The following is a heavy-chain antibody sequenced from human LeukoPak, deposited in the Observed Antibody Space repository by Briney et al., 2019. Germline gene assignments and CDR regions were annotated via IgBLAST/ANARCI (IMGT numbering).Heavy chain of an antibody. CDR3: ARDRITMIVLAPVGFDP. D-gene: IGHD3-22*01. CDR1: GYTFTSYG. Sequence: ASVKVSCKASGYTFTSYGISWVRQARGQGLEWMGWISAYNGNTNYAQKLQGRVTMTTDTSTSTAYMELRSLRSDDTAVYYCARDRITMIVLAPVGFDPWGQGTLVTVSS. CDR2: ISAYNGNT. J-gene: IGHJ5*02. V-gene: IGHV1-18*01.